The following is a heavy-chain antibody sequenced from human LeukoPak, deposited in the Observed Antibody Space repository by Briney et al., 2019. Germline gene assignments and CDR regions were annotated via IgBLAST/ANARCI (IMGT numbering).Heavy chain of an antibody. CDR2: IYTSGST. CDR3: ARDGSGSYYRGYYYYGMDV. V-gene: IGHV4-4*07. J-gene: IGHJ6*02. D-gene: IGHD3-10*01. Sequence: SETLSLTCTVSGGSISSYYWSWIRQPAGKGLEWIGRIYTSGSTNYNPSLKSRVTMSVDTSKNQFSLKLSSVTAADTAVYYCARDGSGSYYRGYYYYGMDVWGQGTTVTVSS. CDR1: GGSISSYY.